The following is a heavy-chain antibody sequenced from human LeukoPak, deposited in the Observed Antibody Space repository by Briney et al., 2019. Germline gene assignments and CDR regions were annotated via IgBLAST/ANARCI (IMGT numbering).Heavy chain of an antibody. CDR2: IYSGDTT. CDR3: ASTGYSSGWYYRPLDY. CDR1: GFTVSSNY. V-gene: IGHV3-53*01. Sequence: GGSLRLSCAASGFTVSSNYMSWVRQAPGKGLEWVSVIYSGDTTYYADSVKGRFTISRDNSENTLYLQMNTLRAEDTAVYCCASTGYSSGWYYRPLDYWGQGTLVTVSS. J-gene: IGHJ4*02. D-gene: IGHD6-19*01.